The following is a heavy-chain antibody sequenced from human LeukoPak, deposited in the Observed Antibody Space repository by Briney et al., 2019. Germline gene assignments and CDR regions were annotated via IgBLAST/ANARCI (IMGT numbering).Heavy chain of an antibody. CDR2: ISYDGSKK. CDR1: GFTFSSYA. Sequence: GGSLRLSCAASGFTFSSYAMHWVRQAPGKGLEWVAVISYDGSKKYYADSVKGRFTISRDNSKNTLYLQMNSLRAEDTAVYYCAKEIRIVGATRGFDYWGQGTLVTVSS. CDR3: AKEIRIVGATRGFDY. V-gene: IGHV3-30-3*01. J-gene: IGHJ4*02. D-gene: IGHD1-26*01.